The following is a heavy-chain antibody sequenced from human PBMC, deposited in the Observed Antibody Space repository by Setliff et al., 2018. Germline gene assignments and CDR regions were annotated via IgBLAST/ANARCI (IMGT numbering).Heavy chain of an antibody. CDR3: ARDPSSVAARPGY. CDR2: INHSGNT. Sequence: SETLSLTCTVYGASFSDYYWGWIRQPPGKGLEWIAEINHSGNTYYNPSLKRRVTISVDTTKNQFSLQLNSVTAADTAVYYCARDPSSVAARPGYWGQGTLVTVSS. J-gene: IGHJ4*02. CDR1: GASFSDYY. V-gene: IGHV4-34*01. D-gene: IGHD6-6*01.